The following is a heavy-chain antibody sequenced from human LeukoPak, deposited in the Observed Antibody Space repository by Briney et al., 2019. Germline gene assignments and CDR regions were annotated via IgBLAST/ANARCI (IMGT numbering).Heavy chain of an antibody. CDR1: GFTVSSNY. Sequence: PGGSLRLSCAASGFTVSSNYMSWVRQAPGKGLEWVSVIYSGGSTYYADSVKGRFTISRDNSKNTLYLQMNSLRAEDTAVYYCAKDNGGYYDSSGYYYYNWFDPWGQGTLVTVSS. J-gene: IGHJ5*02. CDR3: AKDNGGYYDSSGYYYYNWFDP. V-gene: IGHV3-66*01. CDR2: IYSGGST. D-gene: IGHD3-22*01.